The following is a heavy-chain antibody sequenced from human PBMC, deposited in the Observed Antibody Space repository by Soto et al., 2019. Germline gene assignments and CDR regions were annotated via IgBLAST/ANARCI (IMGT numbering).Heavy chain of an antibody. CDR2: ILHDGNNK. CDR1: GFTFSNYI. D-gene: IGHD3-10*01. Sequence: QVQLVESGGGVVQPGRSLRLSCAASGFTFSNYIMHWVRQAPGKGLEWVAIILHDGNNKYYADSVKGRFTISRDNSKNALYVQMNSLRTEDTAIYYCARDDEGGSYCDLGYWGQGALVTVSS. J-gene: IGHJ4*02. V-gene: IGHV3-30-3*01. CDR3: ARDDEGGSYCDLGY.